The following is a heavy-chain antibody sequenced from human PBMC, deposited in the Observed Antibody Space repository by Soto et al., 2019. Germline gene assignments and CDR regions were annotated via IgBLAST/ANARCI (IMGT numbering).Heavy chain of an antibody. J-gene: IGHJ4*02. CDR1: GFTFSSYA. CDR2: ISGSGGST. V-gene: IGHV3-23*01. CDR3: AKGVAQLWYFDY. D-gene: IGHD5-18*01. Sequence: GGSLRLSCAASGFTFSSYAVSWVRQAPGKGLEWVSAISGSGGSTYYADSVKGRFTISRDNSKNTLYLQMNSLRAEDTAVYYCAKGVAQLWYFDYWGQGTLVTVSS.